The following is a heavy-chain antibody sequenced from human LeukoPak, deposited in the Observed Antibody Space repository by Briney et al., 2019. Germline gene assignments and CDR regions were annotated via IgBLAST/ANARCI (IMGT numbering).Heavy chain of an antibody. Sequence: GGSLRLSCAASGFIFSDYSMNWVRQAPGKGLEWVSYISSSGTTIYYADSVRGRFTISRDSAKNSLYLQMNSLRDEDTAVYYCAKEYCGGGRCKDDFFDYWGQGTLVTVSS. CDR3: AKEYCGGGRCKDDFFDY. D-gene: IGHD2-15*01. V-gene: IGHV3-48*02. CDR1: GFIFSDYS. J-gene: IGHJ4*02. CDR2: ISSSGTTI.